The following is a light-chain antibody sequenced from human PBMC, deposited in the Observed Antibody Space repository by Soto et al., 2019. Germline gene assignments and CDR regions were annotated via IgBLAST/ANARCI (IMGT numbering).Light chain of an antibody. J-gene: IGKJ2*01. CDR1: QSISSY. Sequence: DIQMTQSPSSLSASVGDRVTITCRASQSISSYLNWYQQKPEKAPKLLIYAASSLQSGVPSRFRGSGSATDFTLTIRSLQPEDFATYYCQRSYSTPAFGQGTKLEIK. CDR3: QRSYSTPA. CDR2: AAS. V-gene: IGKV1-39*01.